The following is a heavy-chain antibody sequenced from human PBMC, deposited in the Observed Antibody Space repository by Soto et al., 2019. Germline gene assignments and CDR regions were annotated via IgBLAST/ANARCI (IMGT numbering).Heavy chain of an antibody. J-gene: IGHJ6*02. CDR3: AKEYGDYLLYYYYGMDV. V-gene: IGHV3-30*18. CDR2: ISYDGSNK. Sequence: SLRLSCAASGFTFSSYGMHWVRQAPGKGLEWVAVISYDGSNKYYADSVKGRFTISRDNSKNTLYLQMNSLRAEDTAVYYCAKEYGDYLLYYYYGMDVWGQGTTVTVSS. CDR1: GFTFSSYG. D-gene: IGHD4-17*01.